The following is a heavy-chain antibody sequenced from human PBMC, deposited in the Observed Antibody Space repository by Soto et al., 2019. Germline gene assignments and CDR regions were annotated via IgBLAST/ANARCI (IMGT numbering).Heavy chain of an antibody. V-gene: IGHV3-23*01. CDR3: AKDPGYYYDSSGYP. J-gene: IGHJ5*02. CDR2: ISGSGGST. Sequence: PGGSLRLSCAASGFTFSSYAMSWVRQAPGKGLEGVSAISGSGGSTYYADSVKGRFTISRDNSKNTLYLQMNSLRAEDTAVYYCAKDPGYYYDSSGYPWCQGXLVTVSS. D-gene: IGHD3-22*01. CDR1: GFTFSSYA.